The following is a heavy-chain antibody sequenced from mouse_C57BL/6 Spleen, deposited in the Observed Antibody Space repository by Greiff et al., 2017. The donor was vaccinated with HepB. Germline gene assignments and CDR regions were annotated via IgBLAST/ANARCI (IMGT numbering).Heavy chain of an antibody. CDR2: ISSGSSTI. V-gene: IGHV5-17*01. CDR1: GFTFSDYG. CDR3: ARDYGNYVGYFDV. D-gene: IGHD2-1*01. J-gene: IGHJ1*03. Sequence: EVQVVESGGGLVKPGGSLKLSCAASGFTFSDYGMHWVRQAPEKGLEWVAYISSGSSTIYYADTVKGRFTISRDNAKNTLFLQMTSLRSEDTAMYYCARDYGNYVGYFDVWGTGTTVTVSS.